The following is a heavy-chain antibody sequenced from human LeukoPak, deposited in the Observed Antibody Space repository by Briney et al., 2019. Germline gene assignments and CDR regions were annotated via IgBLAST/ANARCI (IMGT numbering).Heavy chain of an antibody. Sequence: SETLSLTCTVSGGSISSYYWSWIRQPPGKGLEWIGCIYYSGSTNYNPSLKSRVTISVDTSKNQFSLKLSSVTAADTAVYYCARGIPFDPWGQGTLVTVSS. CDR2: IYYSGST. D-gene: IGHD2-21*01. J-gene: IGHJ5*02. V-gene: IGHV4-59*12. CDR3: ARGIPFDP. CDR1: GGSISSYY.